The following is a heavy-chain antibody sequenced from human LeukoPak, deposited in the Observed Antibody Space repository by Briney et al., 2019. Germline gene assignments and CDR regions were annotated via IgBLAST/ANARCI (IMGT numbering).Heavy chain of an antibody. J-gene: IGHJ3*02. Sequence: PSETLSLTCTVSGGSISSYYWSWIRQPAGKGLEWIGRIYTSGSTNYNPSLKSRVTMSVDTSKNQFSLKLSSVTAADTAVYYCARDLLETYRGPWRAFDIWGQGTMVTVSS. CDR3: ARDLLETYRGPWRAFDI. CDR1: GGSISSYY. CDR2: IYTSGST. V-gene: IGHV4-4*07. D-gene: IGHD5-12*01.